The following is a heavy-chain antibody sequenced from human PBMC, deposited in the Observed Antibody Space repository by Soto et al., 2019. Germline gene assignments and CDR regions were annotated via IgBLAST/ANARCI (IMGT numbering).Heavy chain of an antibody. CDR3: ARLRTIQLWSGYYFDY. D-gene: IGHD5-18*01. CDR2: ISSSGSTI. CDR1: GFTFSSYE. Sequence: GGSLRLSCAASGFTFSSYEMNWVRQAPGKGLEWVSYISSSGSTIYYADSVKGRFTISRDNAKNSLYLQMNSLRAEDTAVYYCARLRTIQLWSGYYFDYWGQGTLVTVSS. V-gene: IGHV3-48*03. J-gene: IGHJ4*02.